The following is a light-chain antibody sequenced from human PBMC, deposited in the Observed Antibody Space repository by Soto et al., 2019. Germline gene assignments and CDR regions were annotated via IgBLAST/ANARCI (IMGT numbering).Light chain of an antibody. CDR1: SSNIGADYD. CDR2: GND. J-gene: IGLJ2*01. Sequence: QLVLTQPPSVSGAPGQRVTISCTGSSSNIGADYDVNWYQQFPGTAPKLLIYGNDNRPSGVPDRFSGSKSDTSASLAVTGLQAEDEADYYCQSYDSSLSAVLFGGGTKLTVL. V-gene: IGLV1-40*01. CDR3: QSYDSSLSAVL.